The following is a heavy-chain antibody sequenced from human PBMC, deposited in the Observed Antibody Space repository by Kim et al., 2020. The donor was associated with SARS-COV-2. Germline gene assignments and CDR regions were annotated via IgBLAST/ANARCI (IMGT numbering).Heavy chain of an antibody. Sequence: YADSVKGRFTSSRDNAENPLYLQLNGLRAEDTGVYYCARDQTELGPTTFDYWGQGTLVTVSS. CDR3: ARDQTELGPTTFDY. D-gene: IGHD1-26*01. J-gene: IGHJ4*02. V-gene: IGHV3-74*01.